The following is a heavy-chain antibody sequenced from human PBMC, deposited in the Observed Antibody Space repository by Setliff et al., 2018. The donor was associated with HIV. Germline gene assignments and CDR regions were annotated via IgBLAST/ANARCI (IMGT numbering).Heavy chain of an antibody. J-gene: IGHJ6*03. CDR2: IYTSGST. V-gene: IGHV4-61*02. D-gene: IGHD3-16*01. CDR1: GGSISSGNYY. CDR3: ARRSPGGGYYMDV. Sequence: SETLSLTCTVSGGSISSGNYYWSWIRQPAGKGLEWIGRIYTSGSTNCNPSLKSRVTISLDTSKNQFSLNLSSVTAADTAVYYCARRSPGGGYYMDVWGKGTTVTVSS.